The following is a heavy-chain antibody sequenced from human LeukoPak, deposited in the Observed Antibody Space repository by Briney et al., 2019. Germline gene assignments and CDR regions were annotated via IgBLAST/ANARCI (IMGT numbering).Heavy chain of an antibody. Sequence: GGPLRLSCAASGFTFSSYSMNWVRQAPGKGLEWLSYISSSSGTIYYADSVKGGFTISRDNAKNALYLQMNSLRAEDTAVYYCARENYYESSISSDYWGQGTLVTVSS. J-gene: IGHJ4*02. CDR1: GFTFSSYS. V-gene: IGHV3-48*01. CDR3: ARENYYESSISSDY. CDR2: ISSSSGTI. D-gene: IGHD3-22*01.